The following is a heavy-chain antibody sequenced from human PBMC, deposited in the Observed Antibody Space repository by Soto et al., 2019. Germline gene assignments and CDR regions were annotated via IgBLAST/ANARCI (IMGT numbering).Heavy chain of an antibody. CDR1: GGSISSGDYY. CDR3: ARVYGGNSIHYYYGMDV. V-gene: IGHV4-30-4*01. Sequence: QVQLQESGPGLVKPSQTLSLTCTVSGGSISSGDYYWSWIRQPPGKGLEWIGYIYYSGSTYYNPSLKSRVTISVDTSKTQFSLKLSSVTAADTAVYYCARVYGGNSIHYYYGMDVWGQGTTVTVCS. CDR2: IYYSGST. J-gene: IGHJ6*02. D-gene: IGHD2-21*02.